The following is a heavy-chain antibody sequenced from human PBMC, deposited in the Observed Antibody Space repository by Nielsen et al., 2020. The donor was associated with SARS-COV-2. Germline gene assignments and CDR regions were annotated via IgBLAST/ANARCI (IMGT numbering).Heavy chain of an antibody. J-gene: IGHJ4*02. CDR1: GGSFSGYY. Sequence: GSLRLSCAVYGGSFSGYYWSWIRQHPGKGLEWIGYIYYSGSTNYNPSLKSRVTISVDTSKNQFSLKLSSVTAADTAVYYCASSNTVYFDYWGQGTLVTVSS. CDR2: IYYSGST. D-gene: IGHD4-17*01. V-gene: IGHV4-59*01. CDR3: ASSNTVYFDY.